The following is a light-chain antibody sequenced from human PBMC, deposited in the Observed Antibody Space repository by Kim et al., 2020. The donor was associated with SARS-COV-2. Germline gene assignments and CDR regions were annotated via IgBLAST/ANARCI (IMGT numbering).Light chain of an antibody. CDR2: GRN. J-gene: IGLJ2*01. V-gene: IGLV3-19*01. CDR3: QSRDSGGNVV. CDR1: SLRSYY. Sequence: SSELTQDSAVSVALGQTVRITCQGDSLRSYYATWYQQKPRQAPVLVIYGRNNRPSGIPDRFSGSTSGNTASLTISGAQAEDEADFYCQSRDSGGNVVFGGGTKVTVL.